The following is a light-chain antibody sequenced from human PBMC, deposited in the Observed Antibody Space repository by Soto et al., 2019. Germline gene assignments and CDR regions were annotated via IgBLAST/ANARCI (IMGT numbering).Light chain of an antibody. CDR1: QDISNY. CDR3: QQYDNLPIT. J-gene: IGKJ5*01. V-gene: IGKV1-33*01. Sequence: DIQMTQSPSSLSASVGDRVTITCQASQDISNYLNWYQQKPGKAPKLLIYDASKLETGVPSRFSGSVSGTDFTFTISSLQPEDIATYYCQQYDNLPITFGQGTRLEIK. CDR2: DAS.